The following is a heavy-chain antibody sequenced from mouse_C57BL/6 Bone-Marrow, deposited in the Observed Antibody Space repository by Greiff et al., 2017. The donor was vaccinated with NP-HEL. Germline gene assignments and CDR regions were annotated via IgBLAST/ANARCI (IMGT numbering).Heavy chain of an antibody. V-gene: IGHV1-53*01. Sequence: QVHVKQPGTELVKPGASVKLSCKASGYTFTSYWMHWVKQRPGQGLEWIGNINPSNGGTNYNEKFKSKATLTVDKSSSTAYMQLSSLTSEDSAVYYCARNTTVVATREYFDVWGTGTTVTVSS. J-gene: IGHJ1*03. CDR1: GYTFTSYW. CDR3: ARNTTVVATREYFDV. D-gene: IGHD1-1*01. CDR2: INPSNGGT.